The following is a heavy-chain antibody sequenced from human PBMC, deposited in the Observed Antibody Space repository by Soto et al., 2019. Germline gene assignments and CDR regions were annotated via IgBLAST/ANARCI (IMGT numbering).Heavy chain of an antibody. Sequence: SETLSLTCAVYGGSFSGYYWSWIRQPPGKGLEWIGEINHSGSTNYNPSLKSRVTISVDTSKNQFSLKLSSVTAADTAVYYCARIRAHYYGSGSYRTIWFDPWGQGTLVTVSS. V-gene: IGHV4-34*01. CDR3: ARIRAHYYGSGSYRTIWFDP. CDR2: INHSGST. J-gene: IGHJ5*02. CDR1: GGSFSGYY. D-gene: IGHD3-10*01.